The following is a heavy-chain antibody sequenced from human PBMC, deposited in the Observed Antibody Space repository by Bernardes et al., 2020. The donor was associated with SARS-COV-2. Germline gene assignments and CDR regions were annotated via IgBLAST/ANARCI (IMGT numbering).Heavy chain of an antibody. D-gene: IGHD3-10*01. CDR2: IYYSGNT. CDR3: ARDLSHLVRRGFDL. J-gene: IGHJ2*01. Sequence: SETLSLTCTVSAGSIGSSYWAWIRQPPGTGLEWIGYIYYSGNTNYNPSLKSRVTISVDRSQNQFSLNLSSVTPADTAVYYCARDLSHLVRRGFDLWGRGTLVTVSS. V-gene: IGHV4-59*01. CDR1: AGSIGSSY.